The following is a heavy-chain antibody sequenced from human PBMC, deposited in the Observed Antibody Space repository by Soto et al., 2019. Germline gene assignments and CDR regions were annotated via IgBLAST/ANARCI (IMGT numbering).Heavy chain of an antibody. CDR3: ARDQVPTAGQALRSER. V-gene: IGHV1-3*01. D-gene: IGHD2-15*01. CDR1: GYTFTSYA. J-gene: IGHJ5*02. Sequence: ASAKVSCKASGYTFTSYAMHCVRQAPGQRLEWMGWINAGNGNTKYSQKFQGRVNITRDTSASTAYMELSSLRSEDTAVYYCARDQVPTAGQALRSERWGEGSMVISSS. CDR2: INAGNGNT.